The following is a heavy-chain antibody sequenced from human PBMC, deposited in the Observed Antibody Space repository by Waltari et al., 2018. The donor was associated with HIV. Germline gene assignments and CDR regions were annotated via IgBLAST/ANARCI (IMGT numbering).Heavy chain of an antibody. D-gene: IGHD3-10*01. CDR1: GASFSDYKLFNDFY. CDR2: INHRGSS. J-gene: IGHJ6*02. Sequence: QVHFQQWGTGLLKPSETLSLSCAAYGASFSDYKLFNDFYWIWNRRPPSRGLEWIGEINHRGSSSYNPSLKSRVTISVDTSRNRISLNMTSVNATDTAVYYCARGRGSFYNYYGLDVWGLGTKVSV. CDR3: ARGRGSFYNYYGLDV. V-gene: IGHV4-34*01.